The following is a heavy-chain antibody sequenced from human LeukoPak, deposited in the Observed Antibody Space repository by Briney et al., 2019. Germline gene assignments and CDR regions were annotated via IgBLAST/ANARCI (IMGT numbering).Heavy chain of an antibody. V-gene: IGHV1-8*03. CDR2: MNPNSGNT. CDR3: ARADGSSSISYYHMDV. Sequence: ASVKVSCKASGYTFTIYSINWVRQATGQGLEWMGWMNPNSGNTGYAQKFQGRVTITRNTSISTTYMELSSLRSEDTAVYYCARADGSSSISYYHMDVWGKGTTVIVSS. CDR1: GYTFTIYS. J-gene: IGHJ6*03. D-gene: IGHD6-6*01.